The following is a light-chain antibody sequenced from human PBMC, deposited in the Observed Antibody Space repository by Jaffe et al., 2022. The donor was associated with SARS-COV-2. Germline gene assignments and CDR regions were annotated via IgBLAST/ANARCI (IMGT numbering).Light chain of an antibody. V-gene: IGKV3-20*01. CDR3: QQYGSSIYT. CDR2: GAS. J-gene: IGKJ2*01. CDR1: QSISSSY. Sequence: DIVLTQSPGTLSLSPGERVTLSCRASQSISSSYLAWYQQKPGQAPRLLIYGASSRATGIADRFSGSGSGTDFTLTISRLEPQDFAVYYCQQYGSSIYTFGQGTKLE.